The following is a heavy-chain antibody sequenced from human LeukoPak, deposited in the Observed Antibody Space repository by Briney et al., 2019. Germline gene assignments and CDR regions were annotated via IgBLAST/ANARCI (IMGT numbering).Heavy chain of an antibody. Sequence: GGSLRLSCAASGFTLSSSEMNWVRQAPGKGLEWVSYISRSGSTIFYADSVKGRFTISRDNAKNSVYLQMNSLRAEDTAVYYCARDFSDVRGNIFDSWGQGTLVTVSS. CDR1: GFTLSSSE. CDR2: ISRSGSTI. CDR3: ARDFSDVRGNIFDS. J-gene: IGHJ4*02. V-gene: IGHV3-48*03. D-gene: IGHD3-10*02.